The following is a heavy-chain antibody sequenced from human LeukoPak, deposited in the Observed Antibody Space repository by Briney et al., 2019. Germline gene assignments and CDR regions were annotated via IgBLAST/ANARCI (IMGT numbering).Heavy chain of an antibody. CDR3: ARSHGLY. CDR1: ADSFSGYL. J-gene: IGHJ4*02. CDR2: VSDSGST. V-gene: IGHV4-59*01. Sequence: SETLSLTCTVCADSFSGYLWVWVRQPPGKGLEWIGYVSDSGSTNYNPSLKSRPSISLDTAKNQFSLKLRSVTAADTAVYYCARSHGLYWGQGTLVTVSS.